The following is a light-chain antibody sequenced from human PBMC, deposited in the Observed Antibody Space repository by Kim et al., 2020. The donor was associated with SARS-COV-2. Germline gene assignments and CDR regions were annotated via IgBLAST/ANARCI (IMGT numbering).Light chain of an antibody. V-gene: IGLV1-51*01. CDR2: DNN. J-gene: IGLJ2*01. CDR1: NSNIGNNY. CDR3: GTWDNSLSAGV. Sequence: QSVLTQPPSVSAAPGQKVTISCSGSNSNIGNNYVSWYQQFPGTAPKLLIYDNNNRPSGIPDRFSGSKSGTSATLGITGLQTGDEADYYCGTWDNSLSAGVFGGGTKLTVL.